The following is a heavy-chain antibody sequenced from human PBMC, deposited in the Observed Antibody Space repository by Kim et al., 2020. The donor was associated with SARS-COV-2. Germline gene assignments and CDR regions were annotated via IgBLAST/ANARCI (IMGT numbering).Heavy chain of an antibody. CDR1: GGSFSGYY. Sequence: SETLSLTCAVYGGSFSGYYWSWIRQPPGKGLEWIGEINHSGSTNYNPSLKSRVTISVDTSKNQFSLKLSSVTAADTAVYYCARGAQFWSGYYIRRHYGMDVWGQGTTVTVSS. CDR2: INHSGST. D-gene: IGHD3-3*01. J-gene: IGHJ6*02. CDR3: ARGAQFWSGYYIRRHYGMDV. V-gene: IGHV4-34*01.